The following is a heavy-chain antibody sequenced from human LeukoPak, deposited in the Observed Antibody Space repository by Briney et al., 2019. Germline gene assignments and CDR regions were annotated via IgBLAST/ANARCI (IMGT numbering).Heavy chain of an antibody. D-gene: IGHD3-10*01. V-gene: IGHV3-21*01. J-gene: IGHJ4*02. CDR1: GFTFSSYS. CDR2: ISSSSSYI. CDR3: AMPPSGSYLRGFDY. Sequence: PGGSLRLSCAASGFTFSSYSMNWVRQAPGKGLEWVSSISSSSSYIYYADSVKGRFTISRDNAKNSLYLQMNSLRAEDTAVYYCAMPPSGSYLRGFDYWGQGTLVTVSS.